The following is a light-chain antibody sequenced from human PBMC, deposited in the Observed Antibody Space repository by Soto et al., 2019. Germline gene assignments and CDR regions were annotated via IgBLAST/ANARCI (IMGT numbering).Light chain of an antibody. Sequence: EIVLTQSPSTLSLSPGERATLSCRASQSGDLAWYQQRPGQVPRLLIYGASSRATGVPDRFSGSGSGTDFTLTISRLEPEDFAVYYCQQRETFGQGTKVDIK. J-gene: IGKJ1*01. CDR1: QSGD. CDR2: GAS. V-gene: IGKV3-20*01. CDR3: QQRET.